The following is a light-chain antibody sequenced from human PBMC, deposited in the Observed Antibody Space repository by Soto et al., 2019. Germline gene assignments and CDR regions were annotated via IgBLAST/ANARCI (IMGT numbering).Light chain of an antibody. CDR2: EVS. Sequence: QSALTQPASVSGSPGQSITISCTGTSSDVGGYNCVSWYQQHPGKAPKLMIYEVSNRPSGVSNRFSGSKSGNMASLTISGLQAEDEADYYCSSYTSSSTLYVVGTGTKV. V-gene: IGLV2-14*01. CDR3: SSYTSSSTLYV. CDR1: SSDVGGYNC. J-gene: IGLJ1*01.